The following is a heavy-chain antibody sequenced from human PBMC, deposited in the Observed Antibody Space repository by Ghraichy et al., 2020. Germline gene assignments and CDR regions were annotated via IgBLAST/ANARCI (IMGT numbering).Heavy chain of an antibody. V-gene: IGHV3-7*03. J-gene: IGHJ2*01. Sequence: GGSLRLSCAASGFTLSTFWMSWVRQAPGKGLEWVAYIQQEGSEKNYVDSVNGRFTISRDNAKNSLYLQMNSLRGEDTAIYYCARPRGQPWGFFDLWGRGTLVTVSS. CDR2: IQQEGSEK. CDR3: ARPRGQPWGFFDL. D-gene: IGHD1-14*01. CDR1: GFTLSTFW.